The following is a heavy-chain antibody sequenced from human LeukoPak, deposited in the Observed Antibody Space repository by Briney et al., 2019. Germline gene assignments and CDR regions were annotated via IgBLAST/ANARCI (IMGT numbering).Heavy chain of an antibody. Sequence: KPSETLSLTCTVSGGSISSYYWSWIRQPPGKALEWIGYIHYSGSTNYNPSLKSRVTISVDTSKNQFSLKLSSVTAAETAVYYCASSDILTGYAPFDYWGQGTLVTVST. CDR2: IHYSGST. V-gene: IGHV4-59*01. CDR3: ASSDILTGYAPFDY. J-gene: IGHJ4*02. D-gene: IGHD3-9*01. CDR1: GGSISSYY.